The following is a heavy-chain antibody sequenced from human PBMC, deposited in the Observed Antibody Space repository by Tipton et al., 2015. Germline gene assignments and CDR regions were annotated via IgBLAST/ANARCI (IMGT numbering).Heavy chain of an antibody. CDR1: GGFISSSYY. D-gene: IGHD4-17*01. J-gene: IGHJ4*02. V-gene: IGHV4-39*01. CDR3: ARSRYTVTPDS. Sequence: TLSLTCTVSGGFISSSYYWGWIRQTPGKGLECIGSMCCSGTTYYNPSLKSRVTISLDTSKNQFSLRLISVTAADTAVYYCARSRYTVTPDSWGQGTLVTVSS. CDR2: MCCSGTT.